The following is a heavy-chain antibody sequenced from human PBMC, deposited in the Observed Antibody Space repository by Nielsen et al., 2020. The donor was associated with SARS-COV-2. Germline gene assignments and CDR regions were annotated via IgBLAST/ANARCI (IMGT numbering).Heavy chain of an antibody. CDR3: AKDIDCSSTSCFVFDY. D-gene: IGHD2-2*01. V-gene: IGHV3-9*01. CDR1: GFTFDDYA. CDR2: ISWNNGSI. J-gene: IGHJ4*02. Sequence: SLKISCAASGFTFDDYAMHWVRQAPGKGLEWVSGISWNNGSIGYADSVKGRFTISRDNAKNSLYLQMNSLRAEDTALYYCAKDIDCSSTSCFVFDYWGQGTLVTVSS.